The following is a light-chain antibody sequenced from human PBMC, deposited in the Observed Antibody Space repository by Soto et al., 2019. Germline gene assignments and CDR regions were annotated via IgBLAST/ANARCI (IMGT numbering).Light chain of an antibody. V-gene: IGKV1-39*01. CDR2: AAS. CDR1: QSISSY. J-gene: IGKJ1*01. CDR3: QQSDSTPPT. Sequence: DIQMTQSPSSLSASVGDRVTITCRASQSISSYLNWYQQKPGKVPKLLIYAASSLQSGVPSRFSGSGSETDFTLTITSLQPEDFASYCCQQSDSTPPTFGQGNKVEIK.